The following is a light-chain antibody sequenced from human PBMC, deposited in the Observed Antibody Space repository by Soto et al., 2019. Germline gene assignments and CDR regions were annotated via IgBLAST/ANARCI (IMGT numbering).Light chain of an antibody. V-gene: IGKV1-5*01. CDR2: HAS. CDR1: QSISEW. J-gene: IGKJ4*01. CDR3: QQYNSYPLT. Sequence: DLQMTQSPSTLSASVGDRFTITCLASQSISEWLAWYQQKPGRAPKLLIYHASRLGTGVPSRFSGSGSGTEFTLTISSLQPDDFATYYCQQYNSYPLTFGGGTKVDIK.